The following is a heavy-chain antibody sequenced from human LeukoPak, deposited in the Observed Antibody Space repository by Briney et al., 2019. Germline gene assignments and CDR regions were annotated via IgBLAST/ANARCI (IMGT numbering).Heavy chain of an antibody. CDR3: ARDEGTYYYDSSGYYYNY. CDR1: GYTFTRYY. V-gene: IGHV1-2*02. CDR2: INPNSGGT. D-gene: IGHD3-22*01. Sequence: ASVKVSCKASGYTFTRYYMHWVRQAPGQGLEWMGWINPNSGGTNDAQKFQGRVTMTRDTSISTAYMERSRLRSDDTAVYYCARDEGTYYYDSSGYYYNYWGQGTLVTVSS. J-gene: IGHJ4*02.